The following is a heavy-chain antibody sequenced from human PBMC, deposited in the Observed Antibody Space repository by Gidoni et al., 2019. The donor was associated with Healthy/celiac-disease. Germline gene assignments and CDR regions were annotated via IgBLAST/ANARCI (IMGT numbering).Heavy chain of an antibody. V-gene: IGHV3-20*04. CDR1: GFMFHNYG. Sequence: EVQLVESGGGVVRPGWSLRISCAASGFMFHNYGMSWVRQAPGKVLEWVSGINWNGGRTGYADSVKGRFTIFRDNAKNSMYLQMNSLRVEDTALYYCARRDMTWDYWGQGILVTVSS. D-gene: IGHD2-21*02. CDR2: INWNGGRT. J-gene: IGHJ4*02. CDR3: ARRDMTWDY.